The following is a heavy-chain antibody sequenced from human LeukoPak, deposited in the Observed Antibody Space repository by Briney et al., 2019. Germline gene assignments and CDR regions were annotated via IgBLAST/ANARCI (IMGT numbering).Heavy chain of an antibody. D-gene: IGHD3-3*01. J-gene: IGHJ5*02. CDR3: ARAGPIMIFGVVINNWFDP. Sequence: SVKVSCKASGGTFSSYAISWVRQAPGQGLEWMGGIIPIFGTANYAQKFQGRVTITADESTSTAYMELSSLRSEDTAVYYCARAGPIMIFGVVINNWFDPWGQGTLVTVSS. CDR1: GGTFSSYA. V-gene: IGHV1-69*01. CDR2: IIPIFGTA.